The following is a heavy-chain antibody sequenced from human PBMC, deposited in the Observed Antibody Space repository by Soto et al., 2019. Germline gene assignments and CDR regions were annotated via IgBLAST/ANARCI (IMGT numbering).Heavy chain of an antibody. CDR1: GGSINSYY. J-gene: IGHJ4*02. D-gene: IGHD2-8*02. CDR3: ARGGGVYYFDY. V-gene: IGHV4-59*01. Sequence: TLSLTCTVSGGSINSYYWSWIRQPPGKGLEWIGYIYYSGITDYNPSLKSRVTISVDTSKSQFSLKLSSVTAADTAVYYCARGGGVYYFDYWGQGTLVTVS. CDR2: IYYSGIT.